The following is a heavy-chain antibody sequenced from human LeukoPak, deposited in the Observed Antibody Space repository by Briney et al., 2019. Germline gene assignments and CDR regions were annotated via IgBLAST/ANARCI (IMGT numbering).Heavy chain of an antibody. CDR1: GFTLNNYA. J-gene: IGHJ4*02. V-gene: IGHV3-23*01. D-gene: IGHD4/OR15-4a*01. CDR3: ARDPGAFPYFFDS. CDR2: ISGDGVSP. Sequence: AGGSLRLSCSASGFTLNNYALTWVRQTPGKGLECVSAISGDGVSPYYADSVRGRFTISRDNSKNTLYLQMNSLRVEDTAVYFCARDPGAFPYFFDSWGQGTLVTVSS.